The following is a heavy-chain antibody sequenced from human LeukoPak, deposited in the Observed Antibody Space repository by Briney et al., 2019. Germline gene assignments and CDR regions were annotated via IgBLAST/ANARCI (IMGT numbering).Heavy chain of an antibody. V-gene: IGHV1-69*13. CDR3: ARSGDVLRYFDWLLV. Sequence: SVKVSCKASGYTFTSYYMHWVRQAPGQGLEWMGGIIPIFGTANYAQKFQGRVTITADESTSTAYMELSSLRSEDTAVYYCARSGDVLRYFDWLLVWGQGTLVTVSS. J-gene: IGHJ4*02. CDR2: IIPIFGTA. CDR1: GYTFTSYY. D-gene: IGHD3-9*01.